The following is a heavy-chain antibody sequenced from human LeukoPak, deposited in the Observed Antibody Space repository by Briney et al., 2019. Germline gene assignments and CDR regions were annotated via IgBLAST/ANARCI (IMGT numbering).Heavy chain of an antibody. Sequence: SETLSLTCAVYGGSFSGYYWSWTRQPPGKGLEWIGEINHSGSTNYNPSLKSRVTISVDTSKNQFSLKLSSVTAADTAVYYCARGGIYYYYGMDVWGQGTTVTVSS. CDR1: GGSFSGYY. CDR3: ARGGIYYYYGMDV. CDR2: INHSGST. V-gene: IGHV4-34*01. J-gene: IGHJ6*02.